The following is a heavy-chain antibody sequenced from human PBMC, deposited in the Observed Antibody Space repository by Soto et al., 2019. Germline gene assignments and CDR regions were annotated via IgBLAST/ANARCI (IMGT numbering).Heavy chain of an antibody. CDR2: ISYDGSDK. D-gene: IGHD3-10*01. Sequence: QVQLVESGGGVVQPGRSLGLSCSASGFTFSSYGMHWVRQAPGKGLEWVAVISYDGSDKYYTDSVKGRFTISRDNSKNTLYLQMNSLRGENTAVYYCAKDEYATVRGRKDSWGQGTLVIVSS. J-gene: IGHJ4*02. V-gene: IGHV3-30*18. CDR1: GFTFSSYG. CDR3: AKDEYATVRGRKDS.